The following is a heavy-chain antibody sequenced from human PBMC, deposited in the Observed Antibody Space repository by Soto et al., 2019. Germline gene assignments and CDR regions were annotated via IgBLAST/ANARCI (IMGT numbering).Heavy chain of an antibody. D-gene: IGHD3-3*01. CDR3: ARDIFDFWSGYYSPYGIYF. CDR2: IYYSGST. J-gene: IGHJ6*02. V-gene: IGHV4-30-4*01. CDR1: GGSISSGDYY. Sequence: SETLSLTCTVSGGSISSGDYYWRWIRQPPGKGLEWIGYIYYSGSTYYNPSLKSRVTISVDTSKNQFSLKLSSVTAADTAVYYCARDIFDFWSGYYSPYGIYFWGQGTTVTGSS.